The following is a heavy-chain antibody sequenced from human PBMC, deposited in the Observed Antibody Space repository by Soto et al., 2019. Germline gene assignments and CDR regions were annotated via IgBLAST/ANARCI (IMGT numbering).Heavy chain of an antibody. Sequence: SETLSLTCTVSGGSVSSGSYYWSWIRQRPGKELEGIGSIYSSGSTNYNPSLKSRVTISVDTSKTQFSRRLSSVTAADTDVYYCARDRYYYDSSGYYYYFDYWGQGTLVTVSS. CDR1: GGSVSSGSYY. D-gene: IGHD3-22*01. J-gene: IGHJ4*02. CDR2: IYSSGST. CDR3: ARDRYYYDSSGYYYYFDY. V-gene: IGHV4-61*01.